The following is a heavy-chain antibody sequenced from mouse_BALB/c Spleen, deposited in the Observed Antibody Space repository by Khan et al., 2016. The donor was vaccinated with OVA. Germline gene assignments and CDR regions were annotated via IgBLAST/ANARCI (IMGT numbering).Heavy chain of an antibody. CDR2: IWSGGST. Sequence: QVQLKQSGPGLVQPSQSLSITCTVFGFPLSSFGVHWVRQSPGKGLEWLGVIWSGGSTDYNAAFISRLTIRKDNSKSQVFFKMNSLQTNDSAIYYCARGELPFAYWGQGTLVTVSA. CDR1: GFPLSSFG. CDR3: ARGELPFAY. V-gene: IGHV2-2*02. J-gene: IGHJ3*01. D-gene: IGHD2-1*01.